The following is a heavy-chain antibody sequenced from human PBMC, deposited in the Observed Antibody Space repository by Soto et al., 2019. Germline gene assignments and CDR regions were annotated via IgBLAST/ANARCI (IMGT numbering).Heavy chain of an antibody. CDR3: ARVGSDDFWSGSFNWFDP. V-gene: IGHV4-4*02. D-gene: IGHD3-3*01. CDR2: IYHSGST. Sequence: TLSLTCAVSGGSISSSNWWSWVRQPPGKGLEWIGEIYHSGSTNYNPSLKSRVTISVDKSKNQFSLKLSSVTAADTAVYYCARVGSDDFWSGSFNWFDPWGQGTLGTV. CDR1: GGSISSSNW. J-gene: IGHJ5*02.